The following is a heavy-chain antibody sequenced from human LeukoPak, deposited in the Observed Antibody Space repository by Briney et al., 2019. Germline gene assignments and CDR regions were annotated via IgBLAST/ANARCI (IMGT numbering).Heavy chain of an antibody. V-gene: IGHV4-34*01. CDR2: INHSGST. J-gene: IGHJ4*02. Sequence: SETLSLTCAVYGGSFSGYYWSWIRQPPGKGLEWIGEINHSGSTNYNPSLKSRVTISVDTSKNQFSLKLSSVTAADTAVYYCARGTGYYDSSGYYSFDYWGQGTLATVSS. CDR3: ARGTGYYDSSGYYSFDY. CDR1: GGSFSGYY. D-gene: IGHD3-22*01.